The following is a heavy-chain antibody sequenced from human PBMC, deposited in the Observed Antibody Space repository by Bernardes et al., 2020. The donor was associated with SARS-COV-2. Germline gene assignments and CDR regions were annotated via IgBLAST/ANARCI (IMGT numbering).Heavy chain of an antibody. V-gene: IGHV3-74*01. CDR2: INVDGRTT. J-gene: IGHJ4*02. Sequence: GAPRLFCAATGFTFSSYWMHWVRQVPGKGLVWGSRINVDGRTTTYADSVKGRFTISRDNSENTVYLQMNSLRAEDTGLYYCVRSAFISGQNYYFDYWGQGALVTVTS. D-gene: IGHD3-3*02. CDR3: VRSAFISGQNYYFDY. CDR1: GFTFSSYW.